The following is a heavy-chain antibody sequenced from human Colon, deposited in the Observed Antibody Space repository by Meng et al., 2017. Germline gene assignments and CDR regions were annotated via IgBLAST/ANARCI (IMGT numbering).Heavy chain of an antibody. V-gene: IGHV1-8*01. Sequence: QVQLVQSGSEVKKPGASVKVSCKASGYTFTTYDINWIRQATGQGLEWMGWMNPNSGSTDYAQKFQGRVTMTRNTSISTAYMELSSLRSEDTAVYYCARVGGAYSPFDYWGQGTLVTVSS. CDR2: MNPNSGST. CDR3: ARVGGAYSPFDY. J-gene: IGHJ4*02. CDR1: GYTFTTYD. D-gene: IGHD1-26*01.